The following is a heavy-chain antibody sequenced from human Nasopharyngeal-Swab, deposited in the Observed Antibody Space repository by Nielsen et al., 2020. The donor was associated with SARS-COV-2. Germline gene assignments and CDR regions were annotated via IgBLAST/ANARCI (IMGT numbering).Heavy chain of an antibody. CDR1: GFTFRSYA. Sequence: GESLKISCAASGFTFRSYAISCVRQAPGKGLEWVSSISHSTTYIWYADSVKGRFTISRDNAKNSLYLQINNLRADDTAIYYCARTAAFCGDDCYSEYFQHWGQGTLVTVSS. D-gene: IGHD2-21*02. V-gene: IGHV3-21*01. J-gene: IGHJ1*01. CDR2: ISHSTTYI. CDR3: ARTAAFCGDDCYSEYFQH.